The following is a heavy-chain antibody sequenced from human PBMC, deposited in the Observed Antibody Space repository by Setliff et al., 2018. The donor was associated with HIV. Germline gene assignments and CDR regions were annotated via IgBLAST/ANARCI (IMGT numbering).Heavy chain of an antibody. Sequence: PGGSLRLSCAASGFTFSIYWMSWVRQAPGKGLEWVANIKQDGSEKYYVDSVKGRFTISRDNAKSSLYLQMDSLRVEDTSVYYCWSGYTSGRWGQGTLVTVSS. D-gene: IGHD6-19*01. V-gene: IGHV3-7*01. CDR2: IKQDGSEK. J-gene: IGHJ4*02. CDR1: GFTFSIYW. CDR3: WSGYTSGR.